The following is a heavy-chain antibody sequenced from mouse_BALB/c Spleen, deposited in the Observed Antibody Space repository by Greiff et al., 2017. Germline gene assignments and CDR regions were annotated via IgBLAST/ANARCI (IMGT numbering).Heavy chain of an antibody. CDR2: IDPSDSET. CDR3: ARGGPFDY. V-gene: IGHV1-69*02. J-gene: IGHJ2*01. Sequence: QVQLQQPGAELVKPGASVKLSCKASGYTFTSYWMNWVKQRPGRGLEWIGRIDPSDSETHYNQKFKDKATLTGDKSSSTAYIQLSSLKSEDSAVFYDARGGPFDYWGQGTTLTVSS. CDR1: GYTFTSYW.